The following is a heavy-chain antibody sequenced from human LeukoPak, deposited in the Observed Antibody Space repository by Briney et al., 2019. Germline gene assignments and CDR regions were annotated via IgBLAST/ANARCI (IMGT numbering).Heavy chain of an antibody. CDR2: IYPGDSDT. Sequence: GESLKISCKGSGYSFTSYWIGWVRQMPGKGLEWMGMIYPGDSDTRYSPSFQGQVTISADKSISTAYLQWSSLKASDTAMYYCARSPSMAAHSGWFDPWGQGTLVTVSS. CDR1: GYSFTSYW. J-gene: IGHJ5*02. CDR3: ARSPSMAAHSGWFDP. V-gene: IGHV5-51*01. D-gene: IGHD6-6*01.